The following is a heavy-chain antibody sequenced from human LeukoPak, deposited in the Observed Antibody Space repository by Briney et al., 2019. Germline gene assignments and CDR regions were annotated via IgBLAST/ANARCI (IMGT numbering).Heavy chain of an antibody. V-gene: IGHV1-46*01. CDR1: GYTFTSYY. CDR2: INPSGGST. J-gene: IGHJ3*02. CDR3: ARVPSWEYSYGLYAFDI. D-gene: IGHD5-18*01. Sequence: ASVKVSCKASGYTFTSYYMHWVRQAPGQGLEWMGIINPSGGSTSYAQKFQGRVTMTRDTSTSTVYMELSSLRSEDTAVYYCARVPSWEYSYGLYAFDIWGQGTMVTVSS.